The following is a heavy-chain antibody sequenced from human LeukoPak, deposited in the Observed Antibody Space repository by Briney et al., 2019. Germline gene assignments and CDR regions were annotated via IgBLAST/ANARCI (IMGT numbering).Heavy chain of an antibody. V-gene: IGHV3-74*01. D-gene: IGHD5-18*01. CDR2: INSDGTTT. CDR3: ARDPHGYWWFDP. CDR1: GFTFSNYW. J-gene: IGHJ5*02. Sequence: PGGSLRLFCAASGFTFSNYWMHWVRQAPGKGLVWVSRINSDGTTTTYADSVKGRFTISRDNAKHTLYLQMNSLRVEDTAVYYCARDPHGYWWFDPWGQGTLVTVSS.